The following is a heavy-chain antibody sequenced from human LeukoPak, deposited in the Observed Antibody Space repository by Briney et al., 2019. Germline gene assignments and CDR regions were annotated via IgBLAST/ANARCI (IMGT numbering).Heavy chain of an antibody. Sequence: GGSLRLSCAASGFTFSNYGMHWVRQAPDKGLEWVAFIRYEGSSKYYADSVKGRFTISRDNSKNTLYLQMDSLRPEDTAVYYCAKDLLRDRWFGESWGQGTLVTVSS. CDR1: GFTFSNYG. V-gene: IGHV3-30*02. J-gene: IGHJ5*02. CDR2: IRYEGSSK. CDR3: AKDLLRDRWFGES. D-gene: IGHD3-10*01.